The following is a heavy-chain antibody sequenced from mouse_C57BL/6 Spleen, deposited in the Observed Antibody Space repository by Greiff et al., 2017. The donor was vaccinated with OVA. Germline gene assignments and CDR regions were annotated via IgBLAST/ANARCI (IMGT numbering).Heavy chain of an antibody. CDR1: GYTFTGYW. Sequence: VKVVESGAELMKPGASVKLSCKATGYTFTGYWIEWVKQRPGHGLEWIGEILPGSGSTNYNEKFKGKATFTADTSSNTAYMQLSSLTTEDSAIYYCARSGYYGGSSSYYFDYWGQGTTLTVSS. CDR3: ARSGYYGGSSSYYFDY. D-gene: IGHD1-1*01. CDR2: ILPGSGST. J-gene: IGHJ2*01. V-gene: IGHV1-9*01.